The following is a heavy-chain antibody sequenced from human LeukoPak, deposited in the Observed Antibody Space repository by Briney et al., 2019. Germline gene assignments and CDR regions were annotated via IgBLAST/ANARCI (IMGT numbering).Heavy chain of an antibody. CDR3: AKRDVRNIAVAGNFDY. CDR2: ISGSGGST. J-gene: IGHJ4*02. V-gene: IGHV3-23*01. CDR1: GFTFSSYA. D-gene: IGHD6-19*01. Sequence: QPGGSLRLSCAASGFTFSSYAMSWVRQAPGKGLEWVSAISGSGGSTYYADSVKGRFTISRDNSKNTLYLQMNSLRAEDTAVYYCAKRDVRNIAVAGNFDYWGQGTLVTASS.